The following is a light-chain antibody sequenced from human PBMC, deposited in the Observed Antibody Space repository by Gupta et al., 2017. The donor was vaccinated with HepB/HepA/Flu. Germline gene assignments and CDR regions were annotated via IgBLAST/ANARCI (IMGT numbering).Light chain of an antibody. V-gene: IGLV10-54*04. CDR1: NNNVGNQG. CDR3: SAWDTSLSAWV. Sequence: QAGLTQPPSVSKGLRQTATLTCTGDNNNVGNQGAAWLQQHQGHPPKLLSYRNNNRPSGISERFSASRSGNTGSLTITGLHPDDEADYYCSAWDTSLSAWVFGGGTKLTVL. J-gene: IGLJ3*02. CDR2: RNN.